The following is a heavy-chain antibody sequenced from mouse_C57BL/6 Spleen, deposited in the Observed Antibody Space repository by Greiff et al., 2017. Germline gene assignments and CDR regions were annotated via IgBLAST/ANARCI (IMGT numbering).Heavy chain of an antibody. CDR3: TRGRPDY. J-gene: IGHJ2*01. CDR2: IDPENGDT. CDR1: GFHIKDDY. V-gene: IGHV14-4*01. Sequence: VQLQQSGAELVRPGASVQLSCTASGFHIKDDYMHWVKQRPEQGLEWIGWIDPENGDTESASTFQGKATIAADTSSNTAYLQLSSLTSEDTAVYYCTRGRPDYWGQGTTRTVS. D-gene: IGHD1-1*01.